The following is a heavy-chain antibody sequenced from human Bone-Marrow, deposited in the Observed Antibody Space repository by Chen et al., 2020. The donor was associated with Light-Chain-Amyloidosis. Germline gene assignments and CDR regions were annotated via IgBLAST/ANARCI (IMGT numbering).Heavy chain of an antibody. J-gene: IGHJ4*02. CDR1: GYTFPNYW. D-gene: IGHD5-12*01. V-gene: IGHV5-51*01. CDR3: ASRSDGYNFDY. CDR2: IYPDDSDA. Sequence: EVQLEQSGPEVKKPGESLKISCKGSGYTFPNYWIGWVRQMPGKGLEWMGVIYPDDSDARYSPSFESQVTISADKSITTAYLQWRSLKASDTAMYYCASRSDGYNFDYWGQGTLVTVSS.